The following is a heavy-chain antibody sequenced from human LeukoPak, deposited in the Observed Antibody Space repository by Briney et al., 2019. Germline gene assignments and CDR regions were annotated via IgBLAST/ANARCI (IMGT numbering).Heavy chain of an antibody. CDR1: GCSISSYY. CDR2: IYYSGST. J-gene: IGHJ5*02. Sequence: SETLSLTCTVSGCSISSYYWSWIRQPPGKGLEWIGYIYYSGSTNYNPSLKSRVTISVDTSKNQFSLKLSSVTAADTAVYYCARGQGPSYYDSSGYRNWFDPWGQGTLVTVSS. V-gene: IGHV4-59*01. CDR3: ARGQGPSYYDSSGYRNWFDP. D-gene: IGHD3-22*01.